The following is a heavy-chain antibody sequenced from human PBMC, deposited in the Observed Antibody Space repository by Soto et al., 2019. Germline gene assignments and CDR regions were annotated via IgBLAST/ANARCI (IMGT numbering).Heavy chain of an antibody. CDR1: GGSINSGDYF. CDR2: TYQSFST. CDR3: AGVQHRGYGSFDI. J-gene: IGHJ3*02. D-gene: IGHD4-17*01. V-gene: IGHV4-31*01. Sequence: QVQLQESGPGLVKPSQTLSLICSVSGGSINSGDYFWHWIRQHPGKGLEWIGYTYQSFSTWPNPSLSGPLTLSQGTSKNQFSLKLSPVTASVSAGYYCAGVQHRGYGSFDIFGLWTMLT.